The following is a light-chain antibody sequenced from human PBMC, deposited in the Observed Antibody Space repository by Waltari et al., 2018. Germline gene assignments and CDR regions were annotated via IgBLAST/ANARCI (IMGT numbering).Light chain of an antibody. V-gene: IGLV1-44*01. CDR2: SNN. Sequence: QSVLTQPTSASGTPGQRVTISCSGSSSNLGGNTVNWYQHLPGTAPKLLIYSNNRRPSGVPDRFSGSKSGTSASLAISGLQSEDEADYYCAAWDDSLGGPYVVFGGGTKLTVL. J-gene: IGLJ2*01. CDR1: SSNLGGNT. CDR3: AAWDDSLGGPYVV.